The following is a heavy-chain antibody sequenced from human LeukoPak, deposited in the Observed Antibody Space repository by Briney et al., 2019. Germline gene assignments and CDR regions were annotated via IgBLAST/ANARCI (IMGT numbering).Heavy chain of an antibody. CDR2: ITPSDSTT. CDR3: VRDVAYDFRNPYRYFQH. V-gene: IGHV3-23*01. D-gene: IGHD3-3*01. Sequence: PGGSLRLSCTTSGFTFSSYAMSWVRQAPGKGLEWVSTITPSDSTTFYADSVKGRFTISRDNSKKTLYLQMDSLRAEDTAVYYCVRDVAYDFRNPYRYFQHWGQGTLVTVSS. CDR1: GFTFSSYA. J-gene: IGHJ1*01.